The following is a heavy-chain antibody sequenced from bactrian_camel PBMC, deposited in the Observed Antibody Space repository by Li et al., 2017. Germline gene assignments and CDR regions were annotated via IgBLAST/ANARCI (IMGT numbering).Heavy chain of an antibody. CDR1: AVTFSSYA. J-gene: IGHJ4*01. V-gene: IGHV3S40*01. CDR3: TSGIQVGHLL. D-gene: IGHD3*01. CDR2: IGSSGGRT. Sequence: VQLVESGGGLVQPGESLRLSCAASAVTFSSYAMRWVRQAPGKGLEWVSDIGSSGGRTSYADSAEGRFTISRDFAKNTLYLTMSSLKPDDTAMYYCTSGIQVGHLLWGQGTQVTVS.